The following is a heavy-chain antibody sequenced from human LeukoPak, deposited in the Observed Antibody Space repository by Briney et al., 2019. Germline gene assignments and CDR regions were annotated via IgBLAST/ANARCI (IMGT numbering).Heavy chain of an antibody. J-gene: IGHJ6*03. CDR3: AKDGLFGVVTPYYYYYMDV. CDR1: GFTFDGYA. Sequence: GGSLRLSCAASGFTFDGYAMHWVRQAPGKGLEWVSLISWDGGSTYYADSVKGRFTISRDNSKNSLYLQMNSLRAEDTALYYCAKDGLFGVVTPYYYYYMDVWGKGTTVTVSS. D-gene: IGHD3-3*01. V-gene: IGHV3-43D*04. CDR2: ISWDGGST.